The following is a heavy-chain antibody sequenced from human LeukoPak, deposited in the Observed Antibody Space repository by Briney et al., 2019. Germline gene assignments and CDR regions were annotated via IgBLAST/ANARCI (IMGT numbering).Heavy chain of an antibody. J-gene: IGHJ5*02. Sequence: SETLSLTCTVSGGSISSYYWSWIRQPPGKGLEWIGYIYYSGSTNYNPSLKSRVTISVDTSKNQFSLKLSSVTAADTAVYYCARNKGYSYGYYHDNWFDPWGQGTLVTVSS. CDR1: GGSISSYY. CDR2: IYYSGST. CDR3: ARNKGYSYGYYHDNWFDP. D-gene: IGHD5-18*01. V-gene: IGHV4-59*08.